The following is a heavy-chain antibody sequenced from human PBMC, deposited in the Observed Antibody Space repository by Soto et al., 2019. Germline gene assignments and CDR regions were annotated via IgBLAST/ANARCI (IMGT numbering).Heavy chain of an antibody. CDR2: ISNDGGKK. Sequence: QVQLVQSGGAVVHPGGSLGLSCAASGFRFSTYAMHWVRQAPGKGLEWVAVISNDGGKKYFGDSVKGRFTISRDNSKNTVYLQMNSLRDDDTAVYYCARSIAVAGLDYWGQGTQVIVSS. J-gene: IGHJ4*02. CDR3: ARSIAVAGLDY. V-gene: IGHV3-30-3*01. D-gene: IGHD6-19*01. CDR1: GFRFSTYA.